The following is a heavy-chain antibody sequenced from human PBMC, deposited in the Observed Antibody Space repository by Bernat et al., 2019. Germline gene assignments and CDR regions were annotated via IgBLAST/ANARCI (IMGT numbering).Heavy chain of an antibody. V-gene: IGHV3-49*03. D-gene: IGHD2-15*01. J-gene: IGHJ4*02. CDR2: IRSKAYGGTT. CDR1: GLTFGDYA. Sequence: EVQLVESGGGLVQPGRSLRLSCTASGLTFGDYAMSWFRQAPGKGLEWVGFIRSKAYGGTTEYAASVKGRFTISRDDSKSIAYLQMNSLKTEDTAVYYCEGAAKERDYWGQGTLVTVSS. CDR3: EGAAKERDY.